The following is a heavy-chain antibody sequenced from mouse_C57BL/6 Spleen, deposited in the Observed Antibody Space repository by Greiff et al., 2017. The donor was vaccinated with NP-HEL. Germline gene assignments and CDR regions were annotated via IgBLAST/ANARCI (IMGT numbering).Heavy chain of an antibody. V-gene: IGHV5-6*01. CDR3: EGARAQARFCAMDY. J-gene: IGHJ4*01. D-gene: IGHD3-2*02. CDR2: ISSGGSYT. Sequence: DVLLVESGGDLVKPGGSLKLSCAASGFTFSSYGMSWVRQTPDKRLEWVATISSGGSYTYYPDSVKGRFTISRDSAKDTKYLQMSSLKPKDKAMYYYEGARAQARFCAMDYWGKGTSGTVSS. CDR1: GFTFSSYG.